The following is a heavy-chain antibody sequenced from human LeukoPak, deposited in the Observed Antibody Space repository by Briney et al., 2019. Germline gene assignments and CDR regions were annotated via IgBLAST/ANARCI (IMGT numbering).Heavy chain of an antibody. CDR1: GFTFISYS. CDR2: ISSSSSYI. CDR3: ARVLPGY. J-gene: IGHJ4*02. D-gene: IGHD1-14*01. V-gene: IGHV3-21*01. Sequence: GGSLRLSCAASGFTFISYSMNWVRQAPGKGLEWVSSISSSSSYIYYPDSVKGRFTISRDNAKNSLYLQMNSLRAEDTAVYYCARVLPGYWGQGTLVTVSS.